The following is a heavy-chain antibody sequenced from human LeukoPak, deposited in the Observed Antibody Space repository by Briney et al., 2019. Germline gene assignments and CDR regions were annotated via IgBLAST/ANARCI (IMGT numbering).Heavy chain of an antibody. CDR3: ARVYCSGGSCYFNWFDP. Sequence: ASVKVSCKASGYTFTSYAMHWVRQAPGQRLEWMGWINAGNGNTKYSQKFQGRVTITRDTSASTAYVELSSLRSEDTAVYYCARVYCSGGSCYFNWFDPWGQGTLVTVSS. J-gene: IGHJ5*02. D-gene: IGHD2-15*01. V-gene: IGHV1-3*01. CDR1: GYTFTSYA. CDR2: INAGNGNT.